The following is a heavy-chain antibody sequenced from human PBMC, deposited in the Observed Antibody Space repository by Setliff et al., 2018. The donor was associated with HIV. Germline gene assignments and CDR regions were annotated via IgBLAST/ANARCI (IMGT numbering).Heavy chain of an antibody. V-gene: IGHV1-46*01. D-gene: IGHD1-26*01. CDR3: AREVGGSNRFYTPGWIDP. J-gene: IGHJ5*02. CDR2: INPTGHST. CDR1: GYTFTNYY. Sequence: ASVKVSCKASGYTFTNYYMHWVRQAPGQGLEWMGVINPTGHSTNYAQKFQDRLTLTTATSTSTVYMDMRSLRSADTAVYYCAREVGGSNRFYTPGWIDPWGQGTPVTVSS.